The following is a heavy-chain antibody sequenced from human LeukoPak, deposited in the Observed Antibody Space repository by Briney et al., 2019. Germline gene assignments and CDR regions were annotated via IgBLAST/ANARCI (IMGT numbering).Heavy chain of an antibody. Sequence: SETLSLTCTVSGGSISSYYWSWIRQPPGKGLEWIGHIYYSGSTNYNPSLKSRVTISVDTSKNQFSLKLSSVTAADTAVYYCARGGIVATIPDFDYWGQGTLVTVSS. CDR2: IYYSGST. V-gene: IGHV4-59*01. CDR3: ARGGIVATIPDFDY. D-gene: IGHD5-12*01. CDR1: GGSISSYY. J-gene: IGHJ4*02.